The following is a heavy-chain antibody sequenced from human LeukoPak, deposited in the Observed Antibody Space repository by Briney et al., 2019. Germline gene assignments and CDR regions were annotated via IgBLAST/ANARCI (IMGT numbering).Heavy chain of an antibody. CDR2: ISSSGSTI. CDR1: GFTFSSYE. J-gene: IGHJ4*02. D-gene: IGHD4-17*01. Sequence: GGSLRLSCAASGFTFSSYEMNWVRQAPGKGLEWVSYISSSGSTIYYADSVKGRFTISRDNAKNSLYLQMNSLRAEDTAVYYCARESPGVTRDYWGQGTLVTVSS. CDR3: ARESPGVTRDY. V-gene: IGHV3-48*03.